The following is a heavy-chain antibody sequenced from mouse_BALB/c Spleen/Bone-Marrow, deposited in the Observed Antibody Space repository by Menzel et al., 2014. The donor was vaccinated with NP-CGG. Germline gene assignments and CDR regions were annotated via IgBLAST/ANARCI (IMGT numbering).Heavy chain of an antibody. CDR3: GKREGPCFRYGFAY. J-gene: IGHJ3*01. D-gene: IGHD1-1*01. CDR2: IYPGDGST. Sequence: VQLKQSGAGLVQPGALVKISCKASGYTFTSYDINWVQQRPGQGLEWIGFIYPGDGSTKYNEKFKGKATLTVDKSTSTAYMPLNSLASEDSGVYFCGKREGPCFRYGFAYWGQRALVHVSA. CDR1: GYTFTSYD. V-gene: IGHV1S56*01.